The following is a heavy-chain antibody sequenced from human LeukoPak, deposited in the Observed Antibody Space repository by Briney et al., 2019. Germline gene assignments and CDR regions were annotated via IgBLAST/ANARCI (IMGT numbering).Heavy chain of an antibody. V-gene: IGHV3-7*03. CDR1: GFTFSSYW. J-gene: IGHJ3*02. Sequence: PGGSLGLSCVASGFTFSSYWMSWVRQAPGKGPEWVANIKQEGGEIYYVDSVKGRFTISRDNAKNSLYLQMNSLRAEDTAVYYCAKHDSSTSRRRRTTIGAFDIWGQGTMVTVSS. D-gene: IGHD2-2*01. CDR3: AKHDSSTSRRRRTTIGAFDI. CDR2: IKQEGGEI.